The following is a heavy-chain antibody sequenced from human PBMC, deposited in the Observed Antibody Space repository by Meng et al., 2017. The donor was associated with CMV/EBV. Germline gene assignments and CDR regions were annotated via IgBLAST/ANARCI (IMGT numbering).Heavy chain of an antibody. D-gene: IGHD5-12*01. Sequence: QYTLKESGSPPLKPTQTLTLTCTFSGFSLSTSGVGVGWIRQPPGKALEWLALIYWDDDKRYSPSLKSRLTITKDTSKNQVVLTMTNMDPVDTATYYCAHSRRGYSGPVDFDYWGQGTLVTVSS. J-gene: IGHJ4*02. V-gene: IGHV2-5*02. CDR1: GFSLSTSGVG. CDR2: IYWDDDK. CDR3: AHSRRGYSGPVDFDY.